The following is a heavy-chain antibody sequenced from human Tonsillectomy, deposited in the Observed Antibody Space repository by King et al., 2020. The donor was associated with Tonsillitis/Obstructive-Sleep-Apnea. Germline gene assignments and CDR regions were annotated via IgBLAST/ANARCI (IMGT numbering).Heavy chain of an antibody. J-gene: IGHJ6*03. CDR2: INHSGIT. CDR1: GGSFSGYY. V-gene: IGHV4-34*01. Sequence: VQLPQWGAGLLKPSETLSLTCAVSGGSFSGYYWTWVRQPPGKGLEWIGEINHSGITNYNPSLKSRVTISVDTSKNQFSLKLSSVTAADTAVYYCAGGGSSSSLYYYYMDVWGKGTTVTVSS. CDR3: AGGGSSSSLYYYYMDV. D-gene: IGHD6-13*01.